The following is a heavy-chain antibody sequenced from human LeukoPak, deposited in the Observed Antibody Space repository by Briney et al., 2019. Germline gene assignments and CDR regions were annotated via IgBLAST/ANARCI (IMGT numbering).Heavy chain of an antibody. D-gene: IGHD3-10*01. CDR2: MNPNSGNT. V-gene: IGHV1-8*01. CDR1: GYTFTSYD. CDR3: ARGIPLWFGGSSRVDY. J-gene: IGHJ4*02. Sequence: ASVKVSCRASGYTFTSYDINWVRQATGQGLEWMGWMNPNSGNTGHAQKFQGRVTMTRNISISTAYMELSSLRSEDTAVYYCARGIPLWFGGSSRVDYWGQGTLVTVSS.